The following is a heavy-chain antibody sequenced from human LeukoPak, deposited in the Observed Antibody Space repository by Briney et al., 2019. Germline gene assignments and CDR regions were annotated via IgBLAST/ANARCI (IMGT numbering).Heavy chain of an antibody. Sequence: PGGSLTLSCAASGFTFDDYAMHWVRQAPGKGLEWVSGISWNSGSIVYADSVKGRFTISRDNAKNSLYLQMNSLRAEDTAVYYCARDLSRSYYYDSSVSYWGQGTLVTVSS. CDR3: ARDLSRSYYYDSSVSY. CDR1: GFTFDDYA. D-gene: IGHD3-22*01. V-gene: IGHV3-9*01. CDR2: ISWNSGSI. J-gene: IGHJ4*02.